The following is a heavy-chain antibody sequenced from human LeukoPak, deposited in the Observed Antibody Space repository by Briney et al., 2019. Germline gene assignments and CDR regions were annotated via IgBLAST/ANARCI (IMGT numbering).Heavy chain of an antibody. CDR1: GGSISSHY. Sequence: SETLSLTCTVSGGSISSHYWSWIRQPPGKGLEWNGYIYYSGSTNYNPSLKSRVTISVDTSKNQFSLKLSSVTAADTAVYYCARSPKGDHWFDPWGQGTLVTVSS. D-gene: IGHD3-10*01. CDR3: ARSPKGDHWFDP. V-gene: IGHV4-59*11. CDR2: IYYSGST. J-gene: IGHJ5*02.